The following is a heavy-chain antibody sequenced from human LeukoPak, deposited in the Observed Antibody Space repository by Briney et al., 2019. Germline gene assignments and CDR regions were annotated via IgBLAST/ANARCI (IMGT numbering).Heavy chain of an antibody. J-gene: IGHJ4*02. Sequence: PSETLSLTCAVYGGSFSGYSWSWIRQPPEKGLEWIGEINHSGSTNYNPSLKSRVTISVDTSKNQFSLKLSSVTAADTAVYYCARGVYYFDYWGQGTLVTVSS. CDR1: GGSFSGYS. V-gene: IGHV4-34*01. CDR3: ARGVYYFDY. CDR2: INHSGST.